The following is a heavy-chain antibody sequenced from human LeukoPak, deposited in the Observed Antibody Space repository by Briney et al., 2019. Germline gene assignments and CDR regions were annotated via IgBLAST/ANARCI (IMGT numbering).Heavy chain of an antibody. Sequence: SETLSLTCTVSGGSISSGGYYWSWIRQHPGKGLEWIGYIYYSGSTYYNPSLKSRVTISVDTSKNQFSLKLSSVTAADTAVYYCARFSYDFWSGYSDYWGQGTLVTVSS. V-gene: IGHV4-31*03. CDR2: IYYSGST. D-gene: IGHD3-3*01. J-gene: IGHJ4*02. CDR1: GGSISSGGYY. CDR3: ARFSYDFWSGYSDY.